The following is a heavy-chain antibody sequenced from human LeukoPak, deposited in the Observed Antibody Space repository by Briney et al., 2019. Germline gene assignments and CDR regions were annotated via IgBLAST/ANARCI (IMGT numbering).Heavy chain of an antibody. CDR3: ARVKRKYQLLKPLDETASHYFDY. Sequence: SETLSLTCAVSGGSISSSNWWSWVRQPPGEGLEWIGEIYHSGSTNYNPSLKSRVTISVDKSKNQFSLKLSSVTAADTAAYFCARVKRKYQLLKPLDETASHYFDYWGQGTLVTVSS. CDR2: IYHSGST. CDR1: GGSISSSNW. V-gene: IGHV4-4*02. D-gene: IGHD2-2*01. J-gene: IGHJ4*02.